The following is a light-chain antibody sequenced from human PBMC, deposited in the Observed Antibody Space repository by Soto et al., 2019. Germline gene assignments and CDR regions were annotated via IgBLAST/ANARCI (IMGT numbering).Light chain of an antibody. J-gene: IGLJ1*01. CDR3: ISYTSSTPYV. Sequence: QSARTHPASVSGSPGQSITISCTGTSSDVGGYNYVSWYQHHPGKAPKLIIFDVSNRPSGISNRFSGSKSGNTASLTISGLQAEDEADHYCISYTSSTPYVFGTGTKVTVL. V-gene: IGLV2-14*03. CDR2: DVS. CDR1: SSDVGGYNY.